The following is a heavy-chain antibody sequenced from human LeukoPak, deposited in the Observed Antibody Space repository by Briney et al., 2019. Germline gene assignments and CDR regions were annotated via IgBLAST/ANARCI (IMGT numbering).Heavy chain of an antibody. J-gene: IGHJ6*02. Sequence: PGGSLRLSCAASGFTFSSYAMHWVRQAPGKGLEWVAVISYDGSNKYYADSVKGRFTISRDNSKNTLYLQMNSLRAEDTAVYYCAKEETVEIDYYYYGMDVWGQGTTVTVSS. CDR2: ISYDGSNK. V-gene: IGHV3-30*04. CDR1: GFTFSSYA. D-gene: IGHD5-24*01. CDR3: AKEETVEIDYYYYGMDV.